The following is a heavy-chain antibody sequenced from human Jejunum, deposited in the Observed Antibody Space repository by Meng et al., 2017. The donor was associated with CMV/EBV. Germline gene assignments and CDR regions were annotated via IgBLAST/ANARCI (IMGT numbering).Heavy chain of an antibody. D-gene: IGHD1-26*01. CDR2: MNPGRGDT. CDR3: ARDMGSHAFDV. J-gene: IGHJ3*01. Sequence: CKASGYTFNSNGIHWLRQAPGQGLERMGWMNPGRGDTTYSRKFQGRITMTRDTSSNTAYMELNSLRSDDTARYYCARDMGSHAFDVWGQGTLVTVSS. CDR1: GYTFNSNG. V-gene: IGHV1-2*02.